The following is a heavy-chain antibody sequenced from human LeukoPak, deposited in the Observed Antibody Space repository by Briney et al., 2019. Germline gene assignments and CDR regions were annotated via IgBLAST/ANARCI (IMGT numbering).Heavy chain of an antibody. CDR3: ARGTGYGVLDI. CDR1: GFTFSSYW. D-gene: IGHD2-8*01. CDR2: INSDGSRP. V-gene: IGHV3-74*01. Sequence: GGSLRLSCAASGFTFSSYWMHWVRQAPGKRLVWVSRINSDGSRPSYADSVKGRFTISRDNAKNTLYLQMNSLRAEDTAVYYCARGTGYGVLDIWGQGTMVTVSS. J-gene: IGHJ3*02.